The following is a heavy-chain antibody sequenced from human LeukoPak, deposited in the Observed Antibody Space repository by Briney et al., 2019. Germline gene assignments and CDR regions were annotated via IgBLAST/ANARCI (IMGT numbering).Heavy chain of an antibody. Sequence: GGSLRLSCAASGFTVSSDYMSWVRQAPGKGLEWVSVIYRDGSTYYADSVKGRFTISRDNSRNTLCLQMNSLRADDTAMYYRARDGSGHVFDYWGQGTLVTVSS. V-gene: IGHV3-66*01. CDR1: GFTVSSDY. J-gene: IGHJ4*02. D-gene: IGHD3-10*01. CDR3: ARDGSGHVFDY. CDR2: IYRDGST.